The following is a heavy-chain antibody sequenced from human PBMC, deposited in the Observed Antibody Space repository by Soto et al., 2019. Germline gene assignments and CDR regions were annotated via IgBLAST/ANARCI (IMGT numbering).Heavy chain of an antibody. V-gene: IGHV4-30-2*01. Sequence: SETLSLTCAVSGGSIISGGYSWSWIRQPPGKGPEWIGYIYSGTTHYNPSLESRVTIAMDRSKNQVSLSLTSVTAADTAVYYCARMDIYTFGRLGFHYWGHGTLVTVSS. CDR2: IYSGTT. CDR3: ARMDIYTFGRLGFHY. J-gene: IGHJ4*01. CDR1: GGSIISGGYS. D-gene: IGHD2-2*03.